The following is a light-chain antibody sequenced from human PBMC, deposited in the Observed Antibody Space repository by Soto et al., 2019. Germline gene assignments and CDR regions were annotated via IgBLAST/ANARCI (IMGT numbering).Light chain of an antibody. J-gene: IGKJ1*01. CDR2: GAS. Sequence: EIVMTHSPATLSVSPGERATLSCSSSQSVSSNLAWYQQKPGQAPRLLIYGASTRATGIPDRFSGSGSGTEFTLTISSLQSEDFAVYYCQQYNNWPTWTFGQGTKVDIK. CDR3: QQYNNWPTWT. V-gene: IGKV3D-15*01. CDR1: QSVSSN.